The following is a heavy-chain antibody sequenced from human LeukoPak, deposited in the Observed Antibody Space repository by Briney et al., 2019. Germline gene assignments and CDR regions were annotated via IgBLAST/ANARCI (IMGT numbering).Heavy chain of an antibody. J-gene: IGHJ4*02. V-gene: IGHV3-23*01. CDR1: GFTFSNYA. CDR3: TTYYSSGWYMAYDY. D-gene: IGHD6-19*01. CDR2: ISKSGGRT. Sequence: TGGSLRLSCAASGFTFSNYAMSWVRQAPGKGLEWVSAISKSGGRTYYADSVKGRLTISRDNSKNTLYLQMNSLKTEDTAVYYCTTYYSSGWYMAYDYWGQGTLVTVSS.